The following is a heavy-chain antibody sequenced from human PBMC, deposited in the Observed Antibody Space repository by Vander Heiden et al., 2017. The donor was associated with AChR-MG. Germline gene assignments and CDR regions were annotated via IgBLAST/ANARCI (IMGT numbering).Heavy chain of an antibody. CDR2: IWYDGSNK. CDR3: ASFYSPGNYYYGMDV. J-gene: IGHJ6*02. D-gene: IGHD2-15*01. V-gene: IGHV3-33*01. Sequence: QVQLVESGGGVVQPGRSLRLSCAAAGLTFSGYGMHWVRQAPGKGLEWVAVIWYDGSNKYYADSVKGRFTISRDNSKNTLYLQMNSLRAEDTAVYYCASFYSPGNYYYGMDVWGQGTTVTVSS. CDR1: GLTFSGYG.